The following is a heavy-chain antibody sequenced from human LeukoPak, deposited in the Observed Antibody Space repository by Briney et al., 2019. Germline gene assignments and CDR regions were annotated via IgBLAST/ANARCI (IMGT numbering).Heavy chain of an antibody. D-gene: IGHD4-11*01. Sequence: HPGGSLRLSCAASGFTFSSSAMTWVRQAPGRGLEWVSAISSGGGSTYYADSVKGRFTISRDNSKNTLYLQMDSLRAEDTAVYYCAKDRYSDSRYFFDYWGQGTLVTVSS. CDR3: AKDRYSDSRYFFDY. CDR2: ISSGGGST. CDR1: GFTFSSSA. J-gene: IGHJ4*02. V-gene: IGHV3-23*01.